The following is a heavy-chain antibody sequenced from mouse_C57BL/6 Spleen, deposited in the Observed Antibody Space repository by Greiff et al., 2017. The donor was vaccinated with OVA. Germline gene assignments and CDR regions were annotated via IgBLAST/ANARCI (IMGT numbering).Heavy chain of an antibody. Sequence: LVESGAELVKPGASVKISCKASGYAFSSYWMNWVKQRPGKGLEWIGQIYPGDGDTNYNGKFKGKATLTADKSSSTAYMQLSSLTSEDSAVYFCARWYYGSSFYFDYWGQGTTLTVSS. V-gene: IGHV1-80*01. D-gene: IGHD1-1*01. J-gene: IGHJ2*01. CDR2: IYPGDGDT. CDR3: ARWYYGSSFYFDY. CDR1: GYAFSSYW.